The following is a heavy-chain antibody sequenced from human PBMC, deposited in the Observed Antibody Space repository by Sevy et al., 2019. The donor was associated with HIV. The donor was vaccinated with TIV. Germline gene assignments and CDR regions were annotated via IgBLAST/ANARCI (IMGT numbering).Heavy chain of an antibody. Sequence: ASVKVSCKASGYTFTSYAMHWVRQAPGQRLEWMGWINAGNGNTKYSQKFQGRVTITRDTSASTANMELSSLRSEDTAVYYCARDRRIAAAGDLDYWGQGTLVTVSS. D-gene: IGHD6-13*01. J-gene: IGHJ4*02. CDR1: GYTFTSYA. CDR3: ARDRRIAAAGDLDY. V-gene: IGHV1-3*01. CDR2: INAGNGNT.